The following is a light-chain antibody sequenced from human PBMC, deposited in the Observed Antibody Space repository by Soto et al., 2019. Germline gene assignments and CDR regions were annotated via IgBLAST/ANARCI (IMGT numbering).Light chain of an antibody. Sequence: EIVLTQSPGTLSLSPGEGATLSCRARQGVSGSYLAWYQQKPGQAPRLLIYGASSRATGIPNRFSGSESGTDFTLTISRLEPEDFAVYYCQHYGSSPRTFGQGTKVEIK. J-gene: IGKJ1*01. CDR1: QGVSGSY. CDR2: GAS. CDR3: QHYGSSPRT. V-gene: IGKV3-20*01.